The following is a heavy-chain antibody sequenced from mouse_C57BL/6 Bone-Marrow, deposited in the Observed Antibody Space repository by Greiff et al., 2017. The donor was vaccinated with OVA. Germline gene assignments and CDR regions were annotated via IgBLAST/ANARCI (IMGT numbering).Heavy chain of an antibody. CDR2: IHPNSGST. J-gene: IGHJ4*01. CDR3: AKDGRILMDY. V-gene: IGHV1-64*01. CDR1: GYTFTSYW. Sequence: VQLQQPGAELVKPGASVTLSCKASGYTFTSYWMHWVKQRPGQGLEWIGMIHPNSGSTNYNEKFKSKATLTVDKSSSTAYMQLSSLKAADAEDYYRAKDGRILMDYWGQGTSVTVSS.